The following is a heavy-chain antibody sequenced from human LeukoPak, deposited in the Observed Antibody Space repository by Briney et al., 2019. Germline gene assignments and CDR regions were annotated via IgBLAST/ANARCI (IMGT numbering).Heavy chain of an antibody. CDR2: IYHSGST. CDR1: GGSISSYY. J-gene: IGHJ3*02. Sequence: SETLSLTCTVSGGSISSYYWSWIRQPAGKGLEWMGSIYHSGSTYYNPSLKSRVTISVDTSKNQFSLKLSSVTAADTAVYYCARGFAAAGTRGRIAFDIWGQGTMVTVSS. CDR3: ARGFAAAGTRGRIAFDI. V-gene: IGHV4-4*07. D-gene: IGHD6-13*01.